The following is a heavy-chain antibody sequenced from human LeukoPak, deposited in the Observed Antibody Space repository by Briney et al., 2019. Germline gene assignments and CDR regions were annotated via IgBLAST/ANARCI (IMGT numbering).Heavy chain of an antibody. V-gene: IGHV1-69*04. CDR2: IIPILGIA. CDR3: AKGDFSEQWLAAY. J-gene: IGHJ4*02. Sequence: GASVKVSCKASGGTFSNYAISWVRQAPGQGLEWMGRIIPILGIANYAQKFQGRVTITADKSTSTAYMELSSLRSEDTAVYYCAKGDFSEQWLAAYWGQGTLVTVSS. D-gene: IGHD6-19*01. CDR1: GGTFSNYA.